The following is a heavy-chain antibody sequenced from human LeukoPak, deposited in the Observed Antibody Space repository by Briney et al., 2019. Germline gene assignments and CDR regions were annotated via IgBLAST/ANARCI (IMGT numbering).Heavy chain of an antibody. Sequence: GGSLRLSCAASGFTFSSYAMHWVRQAPGKGLEYVSAISSNGGSTYYANSVKGRFTISRDNSKNTLYLQMGSLRAEDMAVYYCARRVTYYHGSGSYFWFDPWGQGTLVTVSS. V-gene: IGHV3-64*01. D-gene: IGHD3-10*01. CDR1: GFTFSSYA. J-gene: IGHJ5*02. CDR3: ARRVTYYHGSGSYFWFDP. CDR2: ISSNGGST.